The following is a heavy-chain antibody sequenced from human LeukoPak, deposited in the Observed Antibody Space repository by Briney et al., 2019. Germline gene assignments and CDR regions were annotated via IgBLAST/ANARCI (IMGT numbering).Heavy chain of an antibody. CDR2: ISGSGGST. CDR3: AKFPTVTTDYYYGMDV. J-gene: IGHJ6*02. V-gene: IGHV3-23*01. D-gene: IGHD4-17*01. Sequence: GGSLRLSCAASGFTFSSYAMSWVRQAPGKGLEWVSAISGSGGSTYYADSVKGRFTISRDNSKNTLYLQMNSLRAEDTAVYYCAKFPTVTTDYYYGMDVWGQGTTVTVSS. CDR1: GFTFSSYA.